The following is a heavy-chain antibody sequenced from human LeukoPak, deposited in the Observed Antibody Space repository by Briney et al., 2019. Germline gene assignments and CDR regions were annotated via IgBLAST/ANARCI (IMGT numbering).Heavy chain of an antibody. CDR1: GGSISSYY. CDR3: ARLVAVAGLSLDY. CDR2: IYYSGST. D-gene: IGHD6-19*01. J-gene: IGHJ4*02. V-gene: IGHV4-59*08. Sequence: SETLSLTCTVSGGSISSYYWSWIRQPPGKGLQWIGYIYYSGSTNYNPSLKSRVTISVDTSKNQFSLKLSSVTAADTAVYYCARLVAVAGLSLDYWGQGTLVTVSS.